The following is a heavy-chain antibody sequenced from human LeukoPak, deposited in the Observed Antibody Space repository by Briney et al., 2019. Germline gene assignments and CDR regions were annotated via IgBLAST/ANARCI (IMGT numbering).Heavy chain of an antibody. J-gene: IGHJ5*02. CDR3: ARGVRYVLDAPYSSSWYWFDP. V-gene: IGHV1-8*01. CDR2: MNPNSGNT. D-gene: IGHD6-13*01. Sequence: PKASVKVSCKASGYTFTSYDINWVRQATGQGLEWMGWMNPNSGNTGYAQKFQGRVTMTRNTSISTAYMELSSLRSEDTAVYYCARGVRYVLDAPYSSSWYWFDPWGQGTLVTVSS. CDR1: GYTFTSYD.